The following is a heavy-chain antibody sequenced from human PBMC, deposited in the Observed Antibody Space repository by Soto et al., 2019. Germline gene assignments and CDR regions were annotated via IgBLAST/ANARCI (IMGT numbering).Heavy chain of an antibody. CDR1: GYTFTNYW. CDR2: IYPGDSDT. V-gene: IGHV5-51*01. J-gene: IGHJ6*02. Sequence: AEAMKSSCKGSGYTFTNYWIGWVRQMPGKGPEWMGIIYPGDSDTKYNPSFQGQVTISADKSITTTYLQWSSLKASDTAIYYCAASIFYYVMAFCGQGTTVTVSS. CDR3: AASIFYYVMAF.